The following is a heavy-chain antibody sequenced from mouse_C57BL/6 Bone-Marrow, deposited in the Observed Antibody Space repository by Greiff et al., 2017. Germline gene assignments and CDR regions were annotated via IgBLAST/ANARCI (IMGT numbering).Heavy chain of an antibody. CDR3: ARGGFRPMDY. CDR2: INPNNGGT. V-gene: IGHV1-18*01. Sequence: EVQLQESGPELVKPGASVKIPCKASGYTFTDYNMDWVKQSHGKSLEWIGDINPNNGGTIYNQKFKGKATWTVDKSSSTAYMELRSLTSEDTAVYYCARGGFRPMDYWGQGTSVTVSS. CDR1: GYTFTDYN. J-gene: IGHJ4*01.